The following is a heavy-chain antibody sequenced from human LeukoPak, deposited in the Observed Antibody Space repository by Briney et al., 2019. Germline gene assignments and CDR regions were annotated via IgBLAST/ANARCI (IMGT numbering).Heavy chain of an antibody. Sequence: ASVKVSRKAFGYTLTTYGIPWGRQAPGQGLEWMGWISGYNGNTNFAQKFQGRVTMTTDTSTSTAYMELRSLRSDDTAVYYCARDGIAAPGTGYFYYFGLDVWGQGTTVTVSS. J-gene: IGHJ6*02. V-gene: IGHV1-18*01. CDR1: GYTLTTYG. CDR2: ISGYNGNT. D-gene: IGHD6-13*01. CDR3: ARDGIAAPGTGYFYYFGLDV.